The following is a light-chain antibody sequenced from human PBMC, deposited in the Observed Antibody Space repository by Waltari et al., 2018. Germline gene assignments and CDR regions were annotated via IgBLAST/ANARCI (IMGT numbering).Light chain of an antibody. Sequence: QSVLTQPPSASGTPGQRVTISCSGSRSNIGNNSVNWYQQLPRTAPKLLMYNTNQRPSGVPARFPGSRSGPSASLAISGLQSEDEGDYYCSSWDDSLNGPAFGGGTKVTVL. J-gene: IGLJ3*02. CDR3: SSWDDSLNGPA. CDR2: NTN. V-gene: IGLV1-44*01. CDR1: RSNIGNNS.